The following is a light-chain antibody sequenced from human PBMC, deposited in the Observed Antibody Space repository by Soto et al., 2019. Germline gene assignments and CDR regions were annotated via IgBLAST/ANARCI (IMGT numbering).Light chain of an antibody. CDR3: GSYTSSSTFI. CDR1: SSDVGGYNY. J-gene: IGLJ2*01. Sequence: QSALTQPASVSGSPGQSITISCTGTSSDVGGYNYVSWYQQHPGKAPELMIFEVSNRPSGVSHRFSGSKSGNTASLTISGLQAEDEGDYYCGSYTSSSTFIFGGGTQLTVL. V-gene: IGLV2-14*01. CDR2: EVS.